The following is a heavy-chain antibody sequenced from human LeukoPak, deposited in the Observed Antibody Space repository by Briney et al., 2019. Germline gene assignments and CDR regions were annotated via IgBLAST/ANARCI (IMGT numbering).Heavy chain of an antibody. CDR3: AKDRIMITFGGVIVN. V-gene: IGHV3-30*18. CDR1: GFAFSSYG. D-gene: IGHD3-16*02. J-gene: IGHJ4*02. CDR2: ISYDGSNK. Sequence: GGSLRLSCAASGFAFSSYGMHWVRQAPGKGLEWVAVISYDGSNKYYADSVKGRFTISRDNSKNTLYLQMNSLRAEDTAVYYCAKDRIMITFGGVIVNWGQGTLVTVSS.